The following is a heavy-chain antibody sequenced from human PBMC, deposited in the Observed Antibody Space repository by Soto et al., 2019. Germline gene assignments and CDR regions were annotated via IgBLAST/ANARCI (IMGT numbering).Heavy chain of an antibody. CDR3: ARRYCSSTSCLLRGRGWFDP. V-gene: IGHV1-69*01. CDR2: IIPIFGTA. Sequence: QVQLVKSGAEVKKPGSSVKVSCKASGGTFSSYAISWVRQAPGQGLEWMGGIIPIFGTANYAQKFQGRVTITADESTSTAYMELSSLRSEDTAVYYCARRYCSSTSCLLRGRGWFDPWGQGTLVTVSS. J-gene: IGHJ5*02. D-gene: IGHD2-2*01. CDR1: GGTFSSYA.